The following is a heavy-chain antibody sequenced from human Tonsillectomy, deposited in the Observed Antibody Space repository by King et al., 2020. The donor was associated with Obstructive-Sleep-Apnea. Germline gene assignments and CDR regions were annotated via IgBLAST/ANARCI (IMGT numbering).Heavy chain of an antibody. J-gene: IGHJ4*02. CDR3: ARVYIAAAGHTLDY. V-gene: IGHV3-21*01. Sequence: VQLQESGGGLVKPGGSLRLSCAASGFTFSSYSVNWVRQASGKGLEWVSSISSSSTYINYADSVKGRFTISRDNAKNSLYLQMNSLRAEDTAVYYCARVYIAAAGHTLDYWGQGTLVTVSS. D-gene: IGHD6-13*01. CDR2: ISSSSTYI. CDR1: GFTFSSYS.